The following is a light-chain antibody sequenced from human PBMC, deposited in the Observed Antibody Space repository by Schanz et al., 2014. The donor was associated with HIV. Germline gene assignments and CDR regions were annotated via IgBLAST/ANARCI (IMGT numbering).Light chain of an antibody. CDR2: GAS. CDR3: QQYGGSPT. Sequence: EIVLTQSPGTLSLSPGERATLSCRASQSVSSNLAWYQQKPGQAPRLLIYGASSRATGIPDRFSGSGSGTDFTLTISRLEPADIAVYYCQQYGGSPTFGQGTKVEIK. CDR1: QSVSSN. V-gene: IGKV3-20*01. J-gene: IGKJ1*01.